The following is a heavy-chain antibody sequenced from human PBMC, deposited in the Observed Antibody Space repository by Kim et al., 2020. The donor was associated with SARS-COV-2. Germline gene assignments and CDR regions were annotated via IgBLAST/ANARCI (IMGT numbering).Heavy chain of an antibody. CDR1: GGSVSSGSYY. CDR2: IYYSGST. Sequence: SETLSLTCTVSGGSVSSGSYYWSWIRQPPGKGLEWIGYIYYSGSTNYNPSLKSRVTISVDTSKNQFSLKLSSVTAADTAVYYCARAPDCSGGSCYLSYYYGMGVWGQGTTVTVSS. V-gene: IGHV4-61*01. D-gene: IGHD2-15*01. J-gene: IGHJ6*02. CDR3: ARAPDCSGGSCYLSYYYGMGV.